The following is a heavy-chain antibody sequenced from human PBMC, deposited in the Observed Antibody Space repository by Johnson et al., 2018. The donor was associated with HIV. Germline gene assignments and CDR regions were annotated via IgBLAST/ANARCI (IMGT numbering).Heavy chain of an antibody. CDR3: ARVAVAGTYAFDI. D-gene: IGHD6-19*01. CDR1: GFAFSSYG. J-gene: IGHJ3*02. Sequence: VQLVESGGGVVQPGRSLRLSCAASGFAFSSYGIHWVRQAPGKGPEWVSAIGTAGDTYYPVPVKGRFTISRENAKNSLYLQMNSLRAGDTAVYYCARVAVAGTYAFDIWGEGTMVTVSS. V-gene: IGHV3-13*01. CDR2: IGTAGDT.